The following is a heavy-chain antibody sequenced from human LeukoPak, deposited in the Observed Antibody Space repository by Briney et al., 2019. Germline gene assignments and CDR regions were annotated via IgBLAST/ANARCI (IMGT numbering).Heavy chain of an antibody. CDR2: ISAYNGNT. D-gene: IGHD2-2*01. J-gene: IGHJ4*02. CDR1: GYTFTSYG. Sequence: ASVKVSCKASGYTFTSYGISWVRQAPGQGLEWMGWISAYNGNTNYAQKYPGRVTMTTDTSTSTAYMELRSLRSDDTAIYYCARWEYCSSSSCYDESETFDYWGQGTLVTVSS. CDR3: ARWEYCSSSSCYDESETFDY. V-gene: IGHV1-18*01.